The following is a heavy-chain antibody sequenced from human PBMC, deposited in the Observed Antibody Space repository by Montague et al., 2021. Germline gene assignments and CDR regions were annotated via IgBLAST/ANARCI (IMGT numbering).Heavy chain of an antibody. CDR3: ARRLGIRAPIDY. Sequence: SETLSLTCTVTGGSISEFYWSWIRQSPEKGLEWIGYIYDSGTTNYNPSLKSRVTISADTSMNQFSLNLRSVTAADTAVYFCARRLGIRAPIDYWDQGTLVTVSS. V-gene: IGHV4-59*08. CDR1: GGSISEFY. CDR2: IYDSGTT. D-gene: IGHD7-27*01. J-gene: IGHJ4*02.